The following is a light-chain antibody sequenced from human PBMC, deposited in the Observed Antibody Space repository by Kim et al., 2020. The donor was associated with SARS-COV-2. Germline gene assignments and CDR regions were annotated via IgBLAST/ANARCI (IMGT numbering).Light chain of an antibody. Sequence: GQSVTITCTGNSSDVGGYNYVSWYQHHPGKAPKLILYNVTKRPSGVPDRFSGSKSANTASLTISGLQAEDESYYYCCSYAGKYSLVFGGGTQLTVL. CDR3: CSYAGKYSLV. CDR2: NVT. CDR1: SSDVGGYNY. J-gene: IGLJ3*02. V-gene: IGLV2-11*01.